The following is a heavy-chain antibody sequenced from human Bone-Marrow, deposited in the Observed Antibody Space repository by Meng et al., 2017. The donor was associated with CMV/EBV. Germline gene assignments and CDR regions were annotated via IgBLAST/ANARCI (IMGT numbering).Heavy chain of an antibody. V-gene: IGHV3-21*01. CDR3: ATQEPAAINYYDMDV. D-gene: IGHD2-2*02. Sequence: GESLKISCAASGFTFSSYSMNWVRQAPGKGLEWVSSISSSSSYIYYADSVKGRFTISRDNAKNSLYLQMNSLRAEDTAVYYCATQEPAAINYYDMDVWGQGTTVTVSS. J-gene: IGHJ6*02. CDR2: ISSSSSYI. CDR1: GFTFSSYS.